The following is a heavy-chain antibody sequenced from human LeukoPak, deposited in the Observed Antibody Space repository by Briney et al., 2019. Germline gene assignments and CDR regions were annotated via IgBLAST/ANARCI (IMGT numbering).Heavy chain of an antibody. J-gene: IGHJ4*02. CDR3: AGNYGSSFDY. CDR1: GGSISSSSYY. V-gene: IGHV4-39*07. D-gene: IGHD3-10*01. Sequence: SETLSLTCTVSGGSISSSSYYWGWIRQPPGKGLEWIGSIYHSGSTYYNPSLKSRVTISVDTSKNQFSLKLSSVTAADTAVYYCAGNYGSSFDYWGQGTLVTVSS. CDR2: IYHSGST.